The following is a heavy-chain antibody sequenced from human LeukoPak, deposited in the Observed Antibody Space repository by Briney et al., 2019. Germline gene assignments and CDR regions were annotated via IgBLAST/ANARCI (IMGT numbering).Heavy chain of an antibody. CDR2: ISGSGGST. CDR3: ANRIVGASDYFDY. D-gene: IGHD1-26*01. Sequence: GGSLRLSCAASGFTFSSYAMSWVRQAPGKGLEWVSAISGSGGSTYYADSVKGRFTISRDDSKDTLYLQMNSLRAEDTAVYYCANRIVGASDYFDYWGQGTLVTVSS. CDR1: GFTFSSYA. J-gene: IGHJ4*02. V-gene: IGHV3-23*01.